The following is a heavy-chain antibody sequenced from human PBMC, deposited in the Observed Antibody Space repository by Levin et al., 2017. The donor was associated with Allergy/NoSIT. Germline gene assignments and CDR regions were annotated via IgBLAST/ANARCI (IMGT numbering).Heavy chain of an antibody. CDR2: ISSSGSTI. CDR3: ARLGYSSSSQRYYYYMDV. J-gene: IGHJ6*03. V-gene: IGHV3-48*03. D-gene: IGHD6-6*01. CDR1: GFTFSSYE. Sequence: GGSLRLSCAASGFTFSSYEMNWVRQAPGKGLEWVSYISSSGSTIYYADSVKGRFTISRDNAKNSLYLQMNSLRAEDTAVYYCARLGYSSSSQRYYYYMDVWGKGTTVTVSS.